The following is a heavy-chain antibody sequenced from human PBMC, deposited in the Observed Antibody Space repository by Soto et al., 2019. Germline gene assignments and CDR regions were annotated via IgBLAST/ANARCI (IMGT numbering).Heavy chain of an antibody. D-gene: IGHD3-10*01. CDR2: IATYNSNK. CDR1: GDIFTNFG. V-gene: IGHV1-18*01. Sequence: HLVQSGPEVKKPGASVSVSCKTSGDIFTNFGLSWVRQAPGQGLEWMGWIATYNSNKNYAQKCQGRLTLTTDTSTSTAYMELKSLTYDDTAVYYCARVVRGVVNWFAPWGQGTLVTVSS. J-gene: IGHJ5*02. CDR3: ARVVRGVVNWFAP.